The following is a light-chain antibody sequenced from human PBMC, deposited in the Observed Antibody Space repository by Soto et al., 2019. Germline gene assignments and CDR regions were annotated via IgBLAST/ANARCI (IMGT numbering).Light chain of an antibody. CDR1: QSVSSN. V-gene: IGKV3-15*01. J-gene: IGKJ4*01. CDR2: GAS. Sequence: EIVMTQSPATLSVSPGERATLSCRASQSVSSNLAWYQQKPGQAPRLLIYGASTRATGIPARFSGSGSGTEFTLTLSSLQSEDSAVYYCQQYNNWPLTFGGGTKVDIK. CDR3: QQYNNWPLT.